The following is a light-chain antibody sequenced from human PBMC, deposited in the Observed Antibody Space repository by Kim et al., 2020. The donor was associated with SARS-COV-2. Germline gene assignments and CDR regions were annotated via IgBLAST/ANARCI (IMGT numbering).Light chain of an antibody. CDR1: PGLSSNS. J-gene: IGKJ2*01. CDR2: GAS. Sequence: SDRSPLSGKAGPGLSSNSLTWYNKQPCQAPRLLVYGASRRATGIPDRFSGSESGTDFTLTISRLEPEDFAVYYCQQCASSPYTFGQGTKLEF. V-gene: IGKV3-20*01. CDR3: QQCASSPYT.